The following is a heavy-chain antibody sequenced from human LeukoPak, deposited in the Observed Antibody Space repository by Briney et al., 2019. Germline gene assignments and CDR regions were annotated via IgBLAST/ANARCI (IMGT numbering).Heavy chain of an antibody. D-gene: IGHD2-2*01. J-gene: IGHJ6*02. CDR3: ARGYCSSTSCYYYYGMDV. CDR1: GGSISSYY. Sequence: PSETLSLTCTVSGGSISSYYWSWIRQPAGKGLEWIGRIYTSGSTNYNPSLKSRVTMSVDTSKNQFSLKLSSVTAADTAVYYCARGYCSSTSCYYYYGMDVWAKGPRSPSP. V-gene: IGHV4-4*07. CDR2: IYTSGST.